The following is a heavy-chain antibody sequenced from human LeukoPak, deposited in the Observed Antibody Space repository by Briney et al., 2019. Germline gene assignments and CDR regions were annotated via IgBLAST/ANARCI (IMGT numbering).Heavy chain of an antibody. CDR3: ARDRASWLAHYGMDV. CDR1: GFTFSSYS. J-gene: IGHJ6*02. Sequence: PGGALRLSCAASGFTFSSYSMNWVRQAPGKGLEWVSSISSSSSYIYYADSVKGRFTISRDNAKNSLYLQMNSLRAEDTAVYYCARDRASWLAHYGMDVWGQGTTVTVSS. V-gene: IGHV3-21*01. D-gene: IGHD6-19*01. CDR2: ISSSSSYI.